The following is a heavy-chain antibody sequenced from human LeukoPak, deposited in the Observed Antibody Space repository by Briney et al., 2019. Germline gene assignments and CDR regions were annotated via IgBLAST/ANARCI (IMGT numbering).Heavy chain of an antibody. CDR3: ARAVEMATVYFDY. J-gene: IGHJ4*02. V-gene: IGHV5-51*01. CDR1: GYSFTSYW. CDR2: IYPGDSDT. Sequence: GESLKISCKGPGYSFTSYWIGWVRQMPGKGLEWMGIIYPGDSDTRYSPSFQGQVTISADKSISTAYLQWSSLKASDTAMYYCARAVEMATVYFDYWGQGTLVTVSS. D-gene: IGHD5-24*01.